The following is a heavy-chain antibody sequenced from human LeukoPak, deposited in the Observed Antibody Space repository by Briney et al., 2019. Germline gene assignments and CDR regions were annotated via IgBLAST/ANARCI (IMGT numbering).Heavy chain of an antibody. J-gene: IGHJ4*02. Sequence: GRSLRLSCAASGFTFSSYGMHWVRQAPGKGLQCVAVIWYDGSNKYYADSVKGRFTISRDNSKNTLYLQMNSLRAEDTAVYYCARAPVAGTYYFDYWGQGTLVTVSS. CDR1: GFTFSSYG. CDR2: IWYDGSNK. CDR3: ARAPVAGTYYFDY. D-gene: IGHD6-19*01. V-gene: IGHV3-33*01.